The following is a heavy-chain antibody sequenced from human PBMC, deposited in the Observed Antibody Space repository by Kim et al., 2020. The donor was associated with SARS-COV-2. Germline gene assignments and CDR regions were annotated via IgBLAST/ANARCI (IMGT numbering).Heavy chain of an antibody. D-gene: IGHD3-10*01. Sequence: GGSLRLSCAASGFTFSSYGMHWVRQAPGKGLEWVAVIWYDGSNKYYADSVKGRFTISRDNSKNTLYLQMNSLRAEDTAVYYCARDLSDGSGTIYYYYGMDVWGQGTTVTVSS. V-gene: IGHV3-33*01. CDR3: ARDLSDGSGTIYYYYGMDV. J-gene: IGHJ6*02. CDR1: GFTFSSYG. CDR2: IWYDGSNK.